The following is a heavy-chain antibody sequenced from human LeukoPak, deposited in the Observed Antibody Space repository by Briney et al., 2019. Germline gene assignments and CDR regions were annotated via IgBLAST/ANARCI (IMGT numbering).Heavy chain of an antibody. Sequence: SETLSLTCAVYGVSFSGYYWSWIRQPPGKGLEWIGEINHSGSTNYNPSLKSRVTISVDTSKNQFSLKLSSVTAADTAVYYCARGAATMGRQIDYWGQGTLVTVSS. CDR1: GVSFSGYY. J-gene: IGHJ4*02. CDR3: ARGAATMGRQIDY. CDR2: INHSGST. V-gene: IGHV4-34*01. D-gene: IGHD4/OR15-4a*01.